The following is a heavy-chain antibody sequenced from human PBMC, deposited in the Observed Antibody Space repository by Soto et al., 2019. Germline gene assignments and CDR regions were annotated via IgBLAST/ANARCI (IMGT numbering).Heavy chain of an antibody. CDR3: AREGFDHRPDY. CDR1: GDSISSPNW. J-gene: IGHJ4*02. Sequence: QVQLQESGPGLVKPSETLSLTCAVSGDSISSPNWWSWYRQSPGKGLELIGEMFGSGCSNYHPLLDGRGTITLLTSKNQVSLKLTSLTAADTAIYYCAREGFDHRPDYWGQGIPVSVSS. CDR2: MFGSGCS. V-gene: IGHV4-4*02.